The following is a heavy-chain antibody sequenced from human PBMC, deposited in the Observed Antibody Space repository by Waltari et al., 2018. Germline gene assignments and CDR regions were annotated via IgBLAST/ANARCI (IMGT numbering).Heavy chain of an antibody. Sequence: QLQLHESGPGLVRPSGALSLRCAVSGDSMSSSDCWSWVRQAPQKGVEWKGQVRGDGRPHYNAPVASRVTIALDTSNNVFSLRVTSATAADTAVYYWARDRGRGLYLDTWGPGTLVTVS. D-gene: IGHD2-15*01. CDR3: ARDRGRGLYLDT. J-gene: IGHJ5*02. V-gene: IGHV4-4*02. CDR1: GDSMSSSDC. CDR2: VRGDGRP.